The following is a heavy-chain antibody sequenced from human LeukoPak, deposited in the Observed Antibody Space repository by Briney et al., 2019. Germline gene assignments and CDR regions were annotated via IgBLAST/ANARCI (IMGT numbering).Heavy chain of an antibody. Sequence: GASVKVSCKASGYTFTSYDINWVRQATGQGLEWMGWMNPNSGNTGYAQKFQGRVTMTRNTSISTAYMELSNLRSEDKGVYCCARGSLGSSWYILDFWGRGTVVSVSS. CDR3: ARGSLGSSWYILDF. CDR2: MNPNSGNT. J-gene: IGHJ4*02. V-gene: IGHV1-8*01. CDR1: GYTFTSYD. D-gene: IGHD6-13*01.